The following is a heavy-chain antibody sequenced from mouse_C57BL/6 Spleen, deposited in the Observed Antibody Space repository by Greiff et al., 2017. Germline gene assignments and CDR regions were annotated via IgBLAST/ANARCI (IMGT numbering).Heavy chain of an antibody. J-gene: IGHJ2*01. Sequence: QVQLQQSGAELVRPGTSVKMSCKASGYTFTNYWIGWAKQRPGHGLEWIGDIYPGGGYTNYNEKFKGKATLTADKSSSTAYMQFSSLTSEDSAIYYCARFDSYDYDDGHYFDYGGQGTTLTVSS. CDR3: ARFDSYDYDDGHYFDY. D-gene: IGHD2-4*01. V-gene: IGHV1-63*01. CDR2: IYPGGGYT. CDR1: GYTFTNYW.